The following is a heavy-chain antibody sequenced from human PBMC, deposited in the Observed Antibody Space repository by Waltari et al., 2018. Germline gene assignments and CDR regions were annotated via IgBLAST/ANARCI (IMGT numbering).Heavy chain of an antibody. V-gene: IGHV4-39*01. CDR1: GGSISSSSYY. Sequence: QLQLQESGPGLVKPSETLSLTCTVSGGSISSSSYYWGWIRQPPGKGLEWMGSIYYSGSTYYNPSLKSRVTISVDTSKNQFSLKLSSVTAADTAVYYCARRDTALLFDYWGQGTLVTVSS. J-gene: IGHJ4*02. CDR3: ARRDTALLFDY. CDR2: IYYSGST. D-gene: IGHD5-18*01.